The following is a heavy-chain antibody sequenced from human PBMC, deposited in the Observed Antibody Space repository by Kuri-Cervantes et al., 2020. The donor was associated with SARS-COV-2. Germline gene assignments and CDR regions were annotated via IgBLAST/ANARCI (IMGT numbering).Heavy chain of an antibody. D-gene: IGHD4-11*01. CDR3: ARAYSNYVLSDY. J-gene: IGHJ4*02. Sequence: ASVKVSCKASGYTFTGYYMHWVRQAPGQGLEWMGWINPNSGGTNYAQKFQGRVTMTRDTSISTAYMELSRLRSDDTAVYYCARAYSNYVLSDYWGQGTLVTVSS. V-gene: IGHV1-2*02. CDR2: INPNSGGT. CDR1: GYTFTGYY.